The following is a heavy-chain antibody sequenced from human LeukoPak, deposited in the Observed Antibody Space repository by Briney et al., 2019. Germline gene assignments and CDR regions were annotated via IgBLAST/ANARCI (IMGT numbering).Heavy chain of an antibody. J-gene: IGHJ5*02. CDR3: ARSDIVVVPAHEGTFDP. CDR2: INPNSGGT. V-gene: IGHV1-2*02. CDR1: GYTFTGYY. Sequence: GASVKVSCKASGYTFTGYYTHWVRQAPGQGLEWMGWINPNSGGTNYAQKFQGRVTMTRDTSISTAYMELSRLRSDDTAVYYCARSDIVVVPAHEGTFDPWGQGTLVTVSS. D-gene: IGHD2-2*01.